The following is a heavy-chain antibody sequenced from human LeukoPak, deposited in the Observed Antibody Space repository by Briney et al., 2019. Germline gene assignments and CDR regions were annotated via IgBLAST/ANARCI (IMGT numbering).Heavy chain of an antibody. Sequence: GGSLRLSCAASGFTVSSNYMSWVRQAPGKGLEWVSVIYSAGSTFYADSVKGRFTVSRDNSKNTLYLQMSSLTAEDTAVYYCARDRYSSSLDYWGQGTLVTVSS. CDR2: IYSAGST. D-gene: IGHD6-13*01. J-gene: IGHJ4*02. CDR1: GFTVSSNY. CDR3: ARDRYSSSLDY. V-gene: IGHV3-53*01.